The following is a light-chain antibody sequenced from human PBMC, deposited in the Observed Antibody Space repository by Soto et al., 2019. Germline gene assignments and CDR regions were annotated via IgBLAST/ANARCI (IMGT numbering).Light chain of an antibody. J-gene: IGLJ2*01. CDR3: QSYDSSLSSVV. Sequence: QPVLTQPPSVSGAPGQRVTISCTGSSSNIGAGYDVHWYQQLPGTAPKLLIYGNSNRPSGVPDRFSGSKSGTSASLAITGLQAEDEADYYCQSYDSSLSSVVLGGGTQLTVL. V-gene: IGLV1-40*01. CDR2: GNS. CDR1: SSNIGAGYD.